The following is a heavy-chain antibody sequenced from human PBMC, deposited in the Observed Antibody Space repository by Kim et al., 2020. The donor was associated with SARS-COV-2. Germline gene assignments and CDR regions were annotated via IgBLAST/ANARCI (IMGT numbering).Heavy chain of an antibody. Sequence: YNPSTKSRVTKSVDTCKNQVCLKLSAVTAADTGVYYCARGGGEAAAGFDYWGQGTLVTVSS. CDR3: ARGGGEAAAGFDY. D-gene: IGHD6-13*01. V-gene: IGHV4-34*01. J-gene: IGHJ4*02.